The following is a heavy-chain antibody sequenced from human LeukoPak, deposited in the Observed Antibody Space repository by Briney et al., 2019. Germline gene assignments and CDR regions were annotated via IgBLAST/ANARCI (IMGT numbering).Heavy chain of an antibody. Sequence: ASVKVSCKASGYTFTSYSMHWVRQAPGQGLEWMGIINPSGGSTRYAQKFQGRLTMTWDTSINTAFVELIRLTSDDTAVYFCARLSYYYDSSGYYPHFDYWGQGTLVTVSS. CDR1: GYTFTSYS. D-gene: IGHD3-22*01. J-gene: IGHJ4*02. CDR2: INPSGGST. V-gene: IGHV1-46*01. CDR3: ARLSYYYDSSGYYPHFDY.